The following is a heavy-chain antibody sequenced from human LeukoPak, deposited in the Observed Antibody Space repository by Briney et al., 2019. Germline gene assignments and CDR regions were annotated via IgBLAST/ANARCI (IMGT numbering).Heavy chain of an antibody. CDR2: INAGNGNT. CDR1: GYTFTSYA. Sequence: ASVKVSCKASGYTFTSYAMHWVRQAPGQRLEWMGWINAGNGNTKYSQKFQGRVTITRDTSASTAYMELSSLRSEDTAVYYCARTMITFGGVGNNDYWGQGTLVTVSS. CDR3: ARTMITFGGVGNNDY. V-gene: IGHV1-3*01. J-gene: IGHJ4*02. D-gene: IGHD3-16*01.